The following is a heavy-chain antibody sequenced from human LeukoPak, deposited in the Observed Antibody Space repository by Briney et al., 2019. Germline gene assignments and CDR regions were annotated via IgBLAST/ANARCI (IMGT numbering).Heavy chain of an antibody. CDR3: ARDFGEQQLLSFFFDY. V-gene: IGHV3-23*01. D-gene: IGHD6-13*01. CDR1: GFTFSSYA. Sequence: GGSLRLSCAASGFTFSSYAVSWVRQAPGKGLEWVSAISGSGGSTYYADSVKGRFTISRDNSKNTLYLQMNSLRAEDTAVYYCARDFGEQQLLSFFFDYWGQGTLVIVSS. J-gene: IGHJ4*02. CDR2: ISGSGGST.